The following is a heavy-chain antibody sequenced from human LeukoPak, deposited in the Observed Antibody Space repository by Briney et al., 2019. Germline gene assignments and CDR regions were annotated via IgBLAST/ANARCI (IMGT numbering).Heavy chain of an antibody. Sequence: ASVTVSCKASGYTFTSYYMHWVRQAPGQGLEWMGIINPSGGSTSYAQKFQGRVTMTTDTSTSTAYMELRSLRSDDTAVYYCAIITATGGWGQGTLVTVSS. CDR3: AIITATGG. J-gene: IGHJ4*02. D-gene: IGHD4-11*01. CDR2: INPSGGST. V-gene: IGHV1-46*01. CDR1: GYTFTSYY.